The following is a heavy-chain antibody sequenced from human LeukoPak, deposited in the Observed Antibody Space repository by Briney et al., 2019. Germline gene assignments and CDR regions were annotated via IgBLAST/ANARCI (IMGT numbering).Heavy chain of an antibody. CDR2: IYHSGST. D-gene: IGHD2-2*01. J-gene: IGHJ4*02. Sequence: SETPSLTCAVSGGSISSSNWWSWVRQPPGKGLEWIGEIYHSGSTNYNPSLKSRVTISVDKSKNQFSLKLSSVTAADTAVYYCARRPGYCSSTSCVPFDYWGQGTLVTVSS. CDR1: GGSISSSNW. V-gene: IGHV4-4*02. CDR3: ARRPGYCSSTSCVPFDY.